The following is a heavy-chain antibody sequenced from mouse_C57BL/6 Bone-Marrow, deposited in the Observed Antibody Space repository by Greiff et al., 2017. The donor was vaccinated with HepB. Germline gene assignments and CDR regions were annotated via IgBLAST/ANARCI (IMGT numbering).Heavy chain of an antibody. V-gene: IGHV14-4*01. J-gene: IGHJ3*01. CDR1: GFNIKDDY. Sequence: VQLQQSGAELVRPGASVKLSCTASGFNIKDDYMHWVKQRPEQGLEWIGWIDPENGDTEYASKFQGKATITADTSSNPAYLQLSSLTSEDTAVYYCTTRGSSGPWFAYWGQGTLVTVSA. D-gene: IGHD1-1*01. CDR3: TTRGSSGPWFAY. CDR2: IDPENGDT.